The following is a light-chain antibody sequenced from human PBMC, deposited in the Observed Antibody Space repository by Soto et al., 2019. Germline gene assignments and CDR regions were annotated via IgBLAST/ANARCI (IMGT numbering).Light chain of an antibody. V-gene: IGKV3-11*01. Sequence: EIVLTQSPATLSLSPGERATLSCRASQSVSSYLAWYQQKPGQAPRLLIYDASNRATGIPVRFSGSGSGTDFTITISSLEPEDFAVYYCQQRSNWPLLTFGGGTKVEIK. J-gene: IGKJ4*01. CDR3: QQRSNWPLLT. CDR2: DAS. CDR1: QSVSSY.